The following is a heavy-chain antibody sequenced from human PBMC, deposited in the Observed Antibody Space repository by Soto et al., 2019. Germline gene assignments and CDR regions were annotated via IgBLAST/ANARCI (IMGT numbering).Heavy chain of an antibody. CDR2: INAGNGNT. V-gene: IGHV1-3*01. CDR1: GYTFTSYG. Sequence: ASVKVSCKASGYTFTSYGISWVRQAPGQRLEWMGWINAGNGNTKYSQKFQGRVTITRDTSASTAYMELSSLRSEDTAVYYCARSIVVVTAADYWGQGTLVTVS. J-gene: IGHJ4*02. CDR3: ARSIVVVTAADY. D-gene: IGHD2-21*02.